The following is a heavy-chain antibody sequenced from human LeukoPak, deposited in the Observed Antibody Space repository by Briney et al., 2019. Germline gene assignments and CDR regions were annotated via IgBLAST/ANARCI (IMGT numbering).Heavy chain of an antibody. CDR1: GYTFTGYY. D-gene: IGHD3-9*01. Sequence: ASVKVSCKASGYTFTGYYVHWVRQPPGQGLEWMGWINPNSGDTNFAQKFQGRVTMTRDTSISTAYMELSRLRSDDTAVYYCARVDNYDILTGYQTPSHLSDYWGQGTLVTVSS. J-gene: IGHJ4*02. CDR3: ARVDNYDILTGYQTPSHLSDY. V-gene: IGHV1-2*02. CDR2: INPNSGDT.